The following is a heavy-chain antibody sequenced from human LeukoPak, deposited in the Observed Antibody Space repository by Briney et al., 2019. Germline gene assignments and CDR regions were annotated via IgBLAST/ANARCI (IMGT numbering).Heavy chain of an antibody. Sequence: TGGSLRLSCGASGFTFSSYWMHWVRQAPGKGLVWVSRINGDGRSTNYADSVKGRFTISRDNAKNTLYLQMNSLRAEDTAVYYCTRYYFGYSGYDPTGQGTLVTVSS. V-gene: IGHV3-74*01. D-gene: IGHD5-12*01. CDR2: INGDGRST. CDR1: GFTFSSYW. CDR3: TRYYFGYSGYDP. J-gene: IGHJ5*02.